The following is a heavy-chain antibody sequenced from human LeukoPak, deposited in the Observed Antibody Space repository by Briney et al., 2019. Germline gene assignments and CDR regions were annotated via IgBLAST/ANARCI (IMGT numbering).Heavy chain of an antibody. D-gene: IGHD6-13*01. CDR3: ARSISSSWYYFDY. J-gene: IGHJ4*02. V-gene: IGHV4-39*01. CDR1: GGSISSSSYY. CDR2: IYYSGST. Sequence: SETLSLTCTVSGGSISSSSYYWGWIRQPPGKWLEWIGSIYYSGSTYYNPSLKSRVTISVDTSKNQFSLKLSSVTAADTAVYYCARSISSSWYYFDYWGQGTLVTVSS.